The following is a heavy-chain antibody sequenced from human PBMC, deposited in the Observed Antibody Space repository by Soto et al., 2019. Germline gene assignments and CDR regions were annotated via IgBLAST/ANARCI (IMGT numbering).Heavy chain of an antibody. CDR2: IFYSVST. Sequence: SETLSLTCTVSGVSITGHYLTWIRQPPGKRLEWIGYIFYSVSTNYNPSLKSRGTISVDTYKNQFSLKLSSVTAADTAVYYCVRVGSSGWPPDYWGPGTLVTVSS. V-gene: IGHV4-59*11. CDR1: GVSITGHY. J-gene: IGHJ4*02. CDR3: VRVGSSGWPPDY. D-gene: IGHD6-19*01.